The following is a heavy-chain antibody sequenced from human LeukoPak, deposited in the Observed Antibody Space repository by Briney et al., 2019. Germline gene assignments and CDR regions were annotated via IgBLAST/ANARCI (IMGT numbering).Heavy chain of an antibody. V-gene: IGHV1-24*01. J-gene: IGHJ4*02. CDR1: GYTLTELS. CDR3: ATEYDHGDYRAGSWFDY. Sequence: ASVKVSCKVSGYTLTELSMHWVRQAPGKGLEWMGGFDPEDGETIYAQKSQGRVTMTEDTSTDTAYMELSSLRSEDTAVYYCATEYDHGDYRAGSWFDYWGQGTLVTVSS. CDR2: FDPEDGET. D-gene: IGHD4-17*01.